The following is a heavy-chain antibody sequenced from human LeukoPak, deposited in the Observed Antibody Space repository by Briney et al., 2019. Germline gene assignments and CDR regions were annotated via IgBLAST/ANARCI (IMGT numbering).Heavy chain of an antibody. J-gene: IGHJ5*02. Sequence: PSETLSLTCTVSGGSISSGGYYWSWIRQHPGKGLEWIGYIYYSGSTYYNPSLKSRVTISVDTSKNQFSLKLSSVTAADTAVYYCARDRGYGGNSWVFSWFDPWGQGTLVTVSS. D-gene: IGHD4-23*01. V-gene: IGHV4-61*08. CDR1: GGSISSGGYY. CDR2: IYYSGST. CDR3: ARDRGYGGNSWVFSWFDP.